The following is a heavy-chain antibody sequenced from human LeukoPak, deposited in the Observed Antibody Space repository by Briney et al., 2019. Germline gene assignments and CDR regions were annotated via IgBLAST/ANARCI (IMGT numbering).Heavy chain of an antibody. CDR3: AKDRSYSGFSGRGAYFDY. D-gene: IGHD3-10*01. Sequence: PGGSLRLSCAASGFTFSSYAMSWVRQAPGKGLEWVSAITGGGGSTYHADSVKGRFTISRDNSKNTLYLQMNSLRAEDTAVYYCAKDRSYSGFSGRGAYFDYWGQGTLVTVSS. CDR2: ITGGGGST. V-gene: IGHV3-23*01. CDR1: GFTFSSYA. J-gene: IGHJ4*02.